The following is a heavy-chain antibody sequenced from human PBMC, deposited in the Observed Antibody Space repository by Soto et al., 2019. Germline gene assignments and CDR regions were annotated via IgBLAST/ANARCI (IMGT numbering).Heavy chain of an antibody. CDR2: TYYSGST. J-gene: IGHJ4*02. CDR3: ARVRGTAGKRYFDY. CDR1: GGTMFAYY. V-gene: IGHV4-59*01. Sequence: SAILSVTCTGSGGTMFAYYWNWMRQPPGKGLQWIGYTYYSGSTTYNPSLKSRVTISVDSSKNQFSLKLDSVTPADTAVYYCARVRGTAGKRYFDYWGPGTLVTVSS. D-gene: IGHD6-13*01.